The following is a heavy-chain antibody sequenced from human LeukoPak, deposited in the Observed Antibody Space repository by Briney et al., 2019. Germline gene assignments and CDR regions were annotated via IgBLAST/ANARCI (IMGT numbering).Heavy chain of an antibody. CDR1: GGSISSYY. V-gene: IGHV4-59*12. CDR2: IYYSGST. D-gene: IGHD3-22*01. Sequence: SETLSLTCTVSGGSISSYYWSWIRQPPGKGLEWIGYIYYSGSTNYNPSLKSRVTISVDTSKNQFSLKLSSVTAADTAVYYCARGYYYDSSGYYYFDYWGQGTLVTVSS. CDR3: ARGYYYDSSGYYYFDY. J-gene: IGHJ4*02.